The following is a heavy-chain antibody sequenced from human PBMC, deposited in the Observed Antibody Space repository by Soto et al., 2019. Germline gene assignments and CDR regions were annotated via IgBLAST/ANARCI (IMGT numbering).Heavy chain of an antibody. D-gene: IGHD3-22*01. J-gene: IGHJ3*02. CDR3: ARVTFDSSGYYYAGADAFDI. V-gene: IGHV4-31*03. CDR2: IYYSGST. CDR1: GGSISSGGYY. Sequence: PSETLSLTCTVSGGSISSGGYYWSWIRQHPGKGLEWIGYIYYSGSTYYNPSLKSRVTISVDTSKNQFSLKLSSVTAADTAVYYCARVTFDSSGYYYAGADAFDIWGQGTMVTVSS.